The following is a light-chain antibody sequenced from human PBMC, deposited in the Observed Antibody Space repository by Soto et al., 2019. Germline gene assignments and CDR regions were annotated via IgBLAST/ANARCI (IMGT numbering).Light chain of an antibody. CDR1: QSISPW. CDR2: TAS. Sequence: DIQMTQSPSTLSASVGDRVTITCRASQSISPWLAWYQQKPGKAPKLLIYTASNLERGVPSRFSGSGSGTEVTLTISSRQPDDFATYYCQQHNSYPRTCDQGTKVEIK. V-gene: IGKV1-5*03. J-gene: IGKJ1*01. CDR3: QQHNSYPRT.